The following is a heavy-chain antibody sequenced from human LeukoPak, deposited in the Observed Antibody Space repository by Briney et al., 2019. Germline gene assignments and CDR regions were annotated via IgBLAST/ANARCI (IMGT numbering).Heavy chain of an antibody. Sequence: PGGSLRLSCAASGFTFSSYGMHWVRQAPGKGPEWVAFIRYDGSNKYYADSVKGRFTISRDNSKNTLYLQMNSLRAEDTAVYYCAKDLGGLHDWFDPWGQGTLVTVSS. CDR3: AKDLGGLHDWFDP. V-gene: IGHV3-30*02. J-gene: IGHJ5*02. D-gene: IGHD3-16*01. CDR1: GFTFSSYG. CDR2: IRYDGSNK.